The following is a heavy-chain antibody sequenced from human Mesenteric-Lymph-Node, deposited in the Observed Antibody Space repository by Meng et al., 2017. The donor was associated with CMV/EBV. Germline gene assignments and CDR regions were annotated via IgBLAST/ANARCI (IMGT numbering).Heavy chain of an antibody. Sequence: QVQLQESGPGLVKPSETLSLTCTVSGGSISSSSYYWGWIRQPPGKGLEWIGSIYYSGSTYYNPSLKSRVTISVDTSKNQFSLKLSSVTAADTAVYYCARDGDYYDSSGYNPFDYWGQGTLVTVSS. CDR2: IYYSGST. V-gene: IGHV4-39*07. CDR1: GGSISSSSYY. J-gene: IGHJ4*02. D-gene: IGHD3-22*01. CDR3: ARDGDYYDSSGYNPFDY.